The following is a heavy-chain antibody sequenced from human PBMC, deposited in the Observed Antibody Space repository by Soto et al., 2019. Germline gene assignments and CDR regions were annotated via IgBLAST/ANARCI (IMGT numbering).Heavy chain of an antibody. V-gene: IGHV4-59*01. CDR2: TSYTGNT. CDR1: ADSITSYH. D-gene: IGHD4-4*01. Sequence: SFTCILSADSITSYHWSWFQHFPGKGLEWITYTSYTGNTNYNPSLQRLVTISMDTSKNQLSLKLTGMTASDTAFYYCARDMHTDFSVRFDPGGRGTLVPVSS. J-gene: IGHJ5*02. CDR3: ARDMHTDFSVRFDP.